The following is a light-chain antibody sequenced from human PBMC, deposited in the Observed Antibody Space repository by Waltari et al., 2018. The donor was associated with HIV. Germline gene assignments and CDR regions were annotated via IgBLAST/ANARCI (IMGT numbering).Light chain of an antibody. J-gene: IGKJ1*01. V-gene: IGKV1-27*01. CDR3: QKYKNVPQV. CDR2: AAS. Sequence: DIQMTQSPPSLSASVGDPVTITCRASQAIGPYLAWYQHKPGSPPTLFIYAASTFQSGIPARFRGNVSETNFSLVISALQPEDAATYYCQKYKNVPQVFGQGTKVEV. CDR1: QAIGPY.